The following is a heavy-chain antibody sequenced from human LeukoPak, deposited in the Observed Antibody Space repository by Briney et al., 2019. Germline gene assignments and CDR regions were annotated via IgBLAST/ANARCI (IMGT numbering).Heavy chain of an antibody. V-gene: IGHV3-74*01. CDR1: GFTFSNHW. D-gene: IGHD4-17*01. J-gene: IGHJ5*02. Sequence: GGSLRLSCAASGFTFSNHWMHWVRQGPGKGLLWVSRLNSDGRTTTYADSVKGRFTISRDNAKNTLYLKMNSLRVEDTAVYYCARGSDETVTISGWFDPWGQGTLVTVSS. CDR2: LNSDGRTT. CDR3: ARGSDETVTISGWFDP.